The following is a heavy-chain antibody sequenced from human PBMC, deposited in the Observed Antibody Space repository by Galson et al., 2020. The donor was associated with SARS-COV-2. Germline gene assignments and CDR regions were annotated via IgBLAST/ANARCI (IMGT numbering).Heavy chain of an antibody. D-gene: IGHD2-2*01. V-gene: IGHV1-69*10. CDR3: ARESPYCSSTSCGDY. CDR1: GGTFSSYA. J-gene: IGHJ4*02. CDR2: IIPILGIA. Sequence: SVKVSCKASGGTFSSYAISWVRQAPGQGLEWMGGIIPILGIANYAQKFQGRVTITADKSTSTAYMELSSLRSEYTAVYYCARESPYCSSTSCGDYWGQGTLVTVSS.